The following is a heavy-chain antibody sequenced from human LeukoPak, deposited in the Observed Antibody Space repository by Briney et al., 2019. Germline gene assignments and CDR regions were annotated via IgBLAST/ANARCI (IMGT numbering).Heavy chain of an antibody. J-gene: IGHJ3*02. Sequence: GGSLRLSCAASGFTFSSYAMSWVRQAPGKGLEWVSAISASAGSTYYVDSVKGRFTISRDNSKNTLYLQMNSLRAEDTAVYYCTKGPYGAFDIWGQGTMVTVSS. V-gene: IGHV3-23*01. CDR3: TKGPYGAFDI. CDR2: ISASAGST. D-gene: IGHD4-17*01. CDR1: GFTFSSYA.